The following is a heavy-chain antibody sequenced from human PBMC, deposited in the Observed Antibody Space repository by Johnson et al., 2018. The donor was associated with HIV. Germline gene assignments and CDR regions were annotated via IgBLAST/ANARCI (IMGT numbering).Heavy chain of an antibody. D-gene: IGHD6-19*01. CDR1: GFTFSSYA. CDR3: ASTSSGWFYALDI. V-gene: IGHV3-30-3*01. J-gene: IGHJ3*02. Sequence: VQLVESGGGVVQPGRSLRLSCAASGFTFSSYAMHWVRQAPGKGLEWVAVISYDGSNQYYADSVKGRFTISRDNSKNTLYLQMNSLRAEDTAVYYCASTSSGWFYALDIWGQGTMVTVSS. CDR2: ISYDGSNQ.